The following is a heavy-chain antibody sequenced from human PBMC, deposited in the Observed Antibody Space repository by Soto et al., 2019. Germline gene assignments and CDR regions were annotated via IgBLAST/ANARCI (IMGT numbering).Heavy chain of an antibody. Sequence: PGGSLRLSCAASGFTFSSYSMNWVRQAPGKGLEWVSYISSSSSTIYYADSVKGRFTISRDNAKNSLYLQMNSLRDEDTAVYYCARPYYYDSSGYSPYFDYWGQGTLVTVSS. CDR1: GFTFSSYS. CDR2: ISSSSSTI. J-gene: IGHJ4*02. D-gene: IGHD3-22*01. V-gene: IGHV3-48*02. CDR3: ARPYYYDSSGYSPYFDY.